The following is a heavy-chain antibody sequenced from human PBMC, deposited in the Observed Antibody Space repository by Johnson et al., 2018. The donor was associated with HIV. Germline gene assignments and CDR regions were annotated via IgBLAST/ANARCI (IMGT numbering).Heavy chain of an antibody. V-gene: IGHV3-66*01. J-gene: IGHJ3*02. CDR2: LFRGGSI. CDR1: GFTVSSYY. CDR3: ARACRDGYTCDAFDI. Sequence: VQLVESGGGLVQPGGSLRLSCAASGFTVSSYYMSWVRQAPGKGLEWVSVLFRGGSIYFADSVKGRFTISRDNSKNTLYLQMNSLRAEDTAVYYCARACRDGYTCDAFDIWGQGTMVTVSS. D-gene: IGHD5-24*01.